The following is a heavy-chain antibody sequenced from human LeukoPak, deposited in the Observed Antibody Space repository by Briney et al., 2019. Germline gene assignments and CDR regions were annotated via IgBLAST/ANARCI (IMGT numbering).Heavy chain of an antibody. CDR3: VRTEYYESSGYYAYVFI. J-gene: IGHJ4*02. CDR2: IDSDGGDI. Sequence: GGSLRLSCAASGFTFSNYWMREVRQAPGKGLVWVSRIDSDGGDITYADSVKGRFTISRDNAKDPLYLQMNSLRAEDTALYCCVRTEYYESSGYYAYVFIGGRGNLVTVSS. CDR1: GFTFSNYW. V-gene: IGHV3-74*01. D-gene: IGHD3-22*01.